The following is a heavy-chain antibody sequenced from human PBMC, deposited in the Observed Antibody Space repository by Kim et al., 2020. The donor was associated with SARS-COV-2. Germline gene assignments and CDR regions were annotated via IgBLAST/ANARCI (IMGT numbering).Heavy chain of an antibody. CDR3: ASPLYSSGWDYYYYGMDV. CDR1: GGTFSSYA. D-gene: IGHD6-19*01. J-gene: IGHJ6*02. V-gene: IGHV1-69*13. Sequence: SVKVSCKASGGTFSSYAISWVRQAPGQGLEWMGGIIPIFGTANYAQKFQGRVTITADESTSTAYMELSSLRSEDTAVYYCASPLYSSGWDYYYYGMDVWGQGTTVTVSS. CDR2: IIPIFGTA.